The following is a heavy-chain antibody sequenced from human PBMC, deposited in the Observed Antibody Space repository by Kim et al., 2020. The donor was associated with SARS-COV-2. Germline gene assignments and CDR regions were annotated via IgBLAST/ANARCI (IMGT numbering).Heavy chain of an antibody. CDR3: ARVKGGGYSGYDAFDY. CDR2: ISSSSSYI. D-gene: IGHD5-12*01. V-gene: IGHV3-21*01. CDR1: GFTFSSYS. Sequence: GGSLRLSCAASGFTFSSYSMNWVRQAPGKGLEWVSSISSSSSYIYYADAVKGRFTISRDNAKNSLYPQMNSLRAEDTAVYYGARVKGGGYSGYDAFDYWGQGTLVTVSS. J-gene: IGHJ4*02.